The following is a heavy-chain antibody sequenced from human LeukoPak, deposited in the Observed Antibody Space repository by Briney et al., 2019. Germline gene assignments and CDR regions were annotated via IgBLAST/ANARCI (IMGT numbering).Heavy chain of an antibody. V-gene: IGHV3-7*01. D-gene: IGHD4-23*01. J-gene: IGHJ4*02. CDR3: AKDHYGGGL. Sequence: PRGSLRLSCVASGFTADSYWMSWVRQAPGKGLEWVANIKPDGNEKQYVDSVRGRFTVSRDNAKNSLYPQMNGLRAEDTAVYFCAKDHYGGGLWGQGALVTVSS. CDR2: IKPDGNEK. CDR1: GFTADSYW.